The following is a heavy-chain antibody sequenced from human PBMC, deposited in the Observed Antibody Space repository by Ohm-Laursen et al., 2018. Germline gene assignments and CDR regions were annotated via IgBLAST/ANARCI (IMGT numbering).Heavy chain of an antibody. V-gene: IGHV4-38-2*02. CDR2: IYHSGRT. J-gene: IGHJ6*02. CDR1: GYSISSGYY. Sequence: SDTLSLTCSVSGYSISSGYYWAWIRQPPGKGLEWIGSIYHSGRTDYNPSLKSRVTISVDTSKNQFSLKLSSVTAADTAVYYCARGYYYDSSGYFYYYYGMDVWGQGTTVTVSS. D-gene: IGHD3-22*01. CDR3: ARGYYYDSSGYFYYYYGMDV.